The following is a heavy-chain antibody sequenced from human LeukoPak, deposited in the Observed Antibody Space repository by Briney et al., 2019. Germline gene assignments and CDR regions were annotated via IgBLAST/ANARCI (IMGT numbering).Heavy chain of an antibody. V-gene: IGHV4-59*01. D-gene: IGHD6-13*01. CDR2: IYYSGST. Sequence: PSETLSPTCTVSGGSISSYYWSWIRQPPGKGLEWIGYIYYSGSTNYNPSLKSRVTISLDTSKNQFSLKLSSVTAADTAVYYCARHAAGTWYFDYWGQGTLVTVSS. J-gene: IGHJ4*02. CDR1: GGSISSYY. CDR3: ARHAAGTWYFDY.